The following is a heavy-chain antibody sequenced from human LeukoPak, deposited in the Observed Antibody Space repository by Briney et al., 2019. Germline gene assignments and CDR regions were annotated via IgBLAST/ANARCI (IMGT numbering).Heavy chain of an antibody. J-gene: IGHJ4*02. Sequence: NPSETLSLTCTVSGGSISSYYWSWIRQPPGKGLEWIGYIYYSGSTNYNPPLKSRVTISVDTSKNQFSLKLSSVTAADTAVYYCARGADSSGYTFDYWGQGTLVTVSS. D-gene: IGHD3-22*01. CDR1: GGSISSYY. V-gene: IGHV4-59*01. CDR2: IYYSGST. CDR3: ARGADSSGYTFDY.